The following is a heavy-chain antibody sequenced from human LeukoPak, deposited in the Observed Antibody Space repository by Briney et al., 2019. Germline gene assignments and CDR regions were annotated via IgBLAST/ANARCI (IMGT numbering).Heavy chain of an antibody. D-gene: IGHD5-24*01. J-gene: IGHJ4*02. Sequence: PGGSLRLSCAASGFSFSSYSMNWVRQAPGKGLEWVSHITSSSTRYYADSVKGRFTISRDNAKNSLYLQMSSLRGEDTAVYYCARGGGLGRRDGNNDYWGQGTLVTVSS. V-gene: IGHV3-48*01. CDR1: GFSFSSYS. CDR2: ITSSSTR. CDR3: ARGGGLGRRDGNNDY.